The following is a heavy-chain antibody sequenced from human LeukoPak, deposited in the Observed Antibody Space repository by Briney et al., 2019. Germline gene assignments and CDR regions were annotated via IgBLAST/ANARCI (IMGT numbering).Heavy chain of an antibody. J-gene: IGHJ4*02. V-gene: IGHV3-74*01. Sequence: GGSLRLSCAASGFTFSIFWMHWVRQAPGKGLVWVSRISTDGSSTSYADSVKGRFTISRDNAKNTLYLQMNSLRAEDTAVYYCAKALGTTEKGGYYFDYWGQGTLVTVSS. CDR2: ISTDGSST. CDR1: GFTFSIFW. CDR3: AKALGTTEKGGYYFDY. D-gene: IGHD1-1*01.